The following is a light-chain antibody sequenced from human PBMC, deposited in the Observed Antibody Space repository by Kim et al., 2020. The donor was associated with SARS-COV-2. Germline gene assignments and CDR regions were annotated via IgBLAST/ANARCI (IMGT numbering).Light chain of an antibody. CDR3: TSRDTKM. CDR1: SLRTYY. CDR2: GKN. J-gene: IGLJ3*02. V-gene: IGLV3-19*01. Sequence: AVSVALRQTVRITCQGDSLRTYYASWYQQKPGQAPVLVVYGKNYRPSGIPERFSGSYSGNTASLTITGAQAEDEADYYCTSRDTKMFGGGTKVTVL.